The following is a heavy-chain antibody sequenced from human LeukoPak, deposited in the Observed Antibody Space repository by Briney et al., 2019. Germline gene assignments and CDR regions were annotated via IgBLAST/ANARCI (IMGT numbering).Heavy chain of an antibody. Sequence: GGSLRLSCAPSGFTFTNSAMTWVRQAPGKGLEWVSSISSSSTYIYYADSLKGRFTISRDNAKNSLYLQMNSLRAEDTAVYYCARGADYSNYYYYYMDVWGKGTTVTVSS. D-gene: IGHD4-11*01. CDR1: GFTFTNSA. J-gene: IGHJ6*03. CDR3: ARGADYSNYYYYYMDV. V-gene: IGHV3-21*01. CDR2: ISSSSTYI.